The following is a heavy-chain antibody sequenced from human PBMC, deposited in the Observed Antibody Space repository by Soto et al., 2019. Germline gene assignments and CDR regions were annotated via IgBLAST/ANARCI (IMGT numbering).Heavy chain of an antibody. CDR3: GRLSRGASGGTF. CDR2: INQDGSEK. Sequence: EAQVVESGGDLVQPGGSLALSCAASGFSFNSYWMTWDRQVPGRGLEWLAKINQDGSEKNYVDSVRGRFTISRDNAKTSLYLRMDNLRAEDTGVYFCGRLSRGASGGTFWGQGTLVTVSS. V-gene: IGHV3-7*03. CDR1: GFSFNSYW. D-gene: IGHD2-15*01. J-gene: IGHJ4*02.